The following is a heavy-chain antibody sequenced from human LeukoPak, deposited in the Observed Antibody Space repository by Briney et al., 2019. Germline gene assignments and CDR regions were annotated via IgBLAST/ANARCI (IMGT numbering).Heavy chain of an antibody. J-gene: IGHJ3*02. D-gene: IGHD3-3*01. V-gene: IGHV3-9*01. CDR1: GFTFDDYA. CDR3: AKDVGVAIWDAFDI. Sequence: PGRSLRLSCAASGFTFDDYAMHWVRQAPGKGLEWVSGISWNSGSIGYADSVKGRFTISRDNAKNSLYLQMNSLRAEDTAVYYCAKDVGVAIWDAFDIWGQGTMVTVSS. CDR2: ISWNSGSI.